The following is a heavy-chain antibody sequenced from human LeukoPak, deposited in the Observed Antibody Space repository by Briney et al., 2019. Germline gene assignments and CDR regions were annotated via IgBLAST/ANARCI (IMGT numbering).Heavy chain of an antibody. CDR3: ARHRNYVLHFDY. CDR2: IYHSGST. V-gene: IGHV4-38-2*01. J-gene: IGHJ4*02. Sequence: SETLSLTCAVSGYSISSGYYWGWIRQPPGKGLEWIGSIYHSGSTYYNPSLKSRVTISVDTSKNQFSLKLSSVTAADTAVYYCARHRNYVLHFDYWGQGTLVTVSS. D-gene: IGHD1-7*01. CDR1: GYSISSGYY.